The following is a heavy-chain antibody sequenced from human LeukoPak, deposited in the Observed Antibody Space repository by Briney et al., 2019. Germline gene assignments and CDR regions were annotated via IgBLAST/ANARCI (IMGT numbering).Heavy chain of an antibody. D-gene: IGHD5-18*01. V-gene: IGHV4-31*03. CDR2: IYYSGST. CDR1: GGSISSGGYY. CDR3: ASRYSYGYWFDP. J-gene: IGHJ5*02. Sequence: SQTLSLTCTVSGGSISSGGYYWSWIRQHPGKGLEWIGYIYYSGSTYYNPSLKSRVTISVDTSKNQFSLKLSPVTAADTAVYYCASRYSYGYWFDPWGQGTLVTVSS.